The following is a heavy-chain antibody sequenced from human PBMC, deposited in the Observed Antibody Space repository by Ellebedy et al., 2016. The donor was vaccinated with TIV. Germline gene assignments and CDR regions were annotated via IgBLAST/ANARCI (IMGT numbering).Heavy chain of an antibody. J-gene: IGHJ4*02. CDR1: GFTFTRFY. CDR3: ARDTTGTTPPGDY. V-gene: IGHV3-7*01. D-gene: IGHD1-1*01. Sequence: GGSLRLXXAASGFTFTRFYMAWVRQAPGKGLEWLANIKQDGSEKYYVDSVTGRFTISRDNAKNSLYLQMNSLRAEDTAVYYCARDTTGTTPPGDYWGQGTLVTVSS. CDR2: IKQDGSEK.